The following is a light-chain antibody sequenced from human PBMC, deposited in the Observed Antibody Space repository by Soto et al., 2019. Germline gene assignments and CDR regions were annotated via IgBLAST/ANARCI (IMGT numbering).Light chain of an antibody. CDR3: SSYTTSTTLI. Sequence: QSALTQPASVSGSPGQSITISCTGTSSDVGRYKLVSWYQQHPGKAPKLMIHDVTNRPSGVSNRFSGSKSGNTASLTISWLQAEDEADYYCSSYTTSTTLIFGGGTKLTVL. J-gene: IGLJ2*01. CDR2: DVT. CDR1: SSDVGRYKL. V-gene: IGLV2-14*03.